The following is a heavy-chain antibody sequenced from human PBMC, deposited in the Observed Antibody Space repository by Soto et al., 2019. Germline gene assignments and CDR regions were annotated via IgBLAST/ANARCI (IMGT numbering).Heavy chain of an antibody. J-gene: IGHJ4*02. D-gene: IGHD1-20*01. CDR2: INHSGST. CDR1: GGSFSGYY. CDR3: ARGPGKWSDNWNAKVVVIYYFDY. Sequence: SETLSLTCAVYGGSFSGYYWSWIRQPPGKGLEWIGEINHSGSTNYNPSLKSRVTISVDTSKNQFSLKLSSVTAADTAVYYCARGPGKWSDNWNAKVVVIYYFDYWGQGTLVTVSS. V-gene: IGHV4-34*01.